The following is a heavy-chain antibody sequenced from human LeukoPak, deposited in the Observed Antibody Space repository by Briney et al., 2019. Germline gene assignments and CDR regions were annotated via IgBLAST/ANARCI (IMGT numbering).Heavy chain of an antibody. CDR3: AREPYSSRRMDV. D-gene: IGHD6-13*01. CDR2: INHSGST. J-gene: IGHJ6*02. V-gene: IGHV4-34*01. CDR1: GGSFSGYY. Sequence: SETLSLTCAVYGGSFSGYYWSWIRQPPGKGLEWIGEINHSGSTNYNPSLKSRVTISVDTSKNQFSLKLSSVTAADTAVYYCAREPYSSRRMDVWGQGTTVTVSS.